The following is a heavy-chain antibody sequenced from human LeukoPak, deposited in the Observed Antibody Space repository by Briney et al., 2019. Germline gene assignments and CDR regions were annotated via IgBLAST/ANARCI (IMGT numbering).Heavy chain of an antibody. CDR1: GGSISSSSYY. V-gene: IGHV4-61*01. J-gene: IGHJ4*02. CDR3: ARYGMATIQFFDY. Sequence: SETLSLTCTVSGGSISSSSYYWSWIRQPPGKGLEWIGYISYSGSTKYNPSLKSRVTISVDTSKNQFSLKLSSVTAADTAVYYCARYGMATIQFFDYWGQGTLFTVSS. CDR2: ISYSGST. D-gene: IGHD5-24*01.